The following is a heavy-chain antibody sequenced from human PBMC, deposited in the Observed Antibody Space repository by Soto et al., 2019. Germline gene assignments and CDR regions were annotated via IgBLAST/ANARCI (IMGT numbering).Heavy chain of an antibody. Sequence: GASVKVSCKASGYTFTSYAMHWVRQAPGQRLEWMGWINAGNGNTKYSQKFQGRVTITRDTSASTAYMELSSLRSEDTAVYYCARVEHTYYYGSGSELDYWGQGTLVTVSS. J-gene: IGHJ4*02. V-gene: IGHV1-3*01. D-gene: IGHD3-10*01. CDR3: ARVEHTYYYGSGSELDY. CDR1: GYTFTSYA. CDR2: INAGNGNT.